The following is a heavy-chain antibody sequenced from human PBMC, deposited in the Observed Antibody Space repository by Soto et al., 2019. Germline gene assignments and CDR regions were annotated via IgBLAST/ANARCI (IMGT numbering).Heavy chain of an antibody. CDR3: ARGSTGIRAAGPINHYYYMDV. CDR1: GGSFSGYY. Sequence: QVQLQQWGAGLLKPSETLSLTCAVYGGSFSGYYWSWIRQPPGKGLEWIGEINHSGSTNYNPSLKSRVTISVDTSKNQFSLKLSSVTAADTAVYYCARGSTGIRAAGPINHYYYMDVWGKGTTVTVSS. CDR2: INHSGST. V-gene: IGHV4-34*01. J-gene: IGHJ6*03. D-gene: IGHD6-13*01.